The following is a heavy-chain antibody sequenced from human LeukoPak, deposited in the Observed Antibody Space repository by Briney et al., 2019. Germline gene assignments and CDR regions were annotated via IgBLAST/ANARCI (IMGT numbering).Heavy chain of an antibody. V-gene: IGHV4-30-4*08. D-gene: IGHD4-17*01. CDR2: IYYSGST. Sequence: PSQTLSLTCTVSGGSISSGDYYWSWIRQPPGKGLAWIGYIYYSGSTYYNPSLKSRVTISVDTSKNQFSLKLSSVTAADTAVYYCARDRSYGDYLFDYWGQGTLVTVSS. J-gene: IGHJ4*02. CDR1: GGSISSGDYY. CDR3: ARDRSYGDYLFDY.